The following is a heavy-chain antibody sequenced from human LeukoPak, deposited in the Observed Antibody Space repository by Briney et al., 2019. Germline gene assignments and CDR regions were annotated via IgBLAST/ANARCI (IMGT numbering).Heavy chain of an antibody. Sequence: ASVKVSCKASGYTFTGYYMHWVRQAPGLGLEWMGWINPNSGGTNYAQKFQGWVTMTRDTSISTAYMELSRLRSDDTAVYYCARGRKYNWNPAFDYWGQGTLVTVSS. D-gene: IGHD1-20*01. J-gene: IGHJ4*02. V-gene: IGHV1-2*04. CDR3: ARGRKYNWNPAFDY. CDR1: GYTFTGYY. CDR2: INPNSGGT.